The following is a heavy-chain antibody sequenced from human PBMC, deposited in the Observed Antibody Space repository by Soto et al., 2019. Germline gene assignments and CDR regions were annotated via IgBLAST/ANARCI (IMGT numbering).Heavy chain of an antibody. Sequence: GGSLRLSCAASVFTLSSYGMHWVRQAPGKGLEWVAVISYDGSNKYYADSVKGRFTISRDNSKNTLYLQMNSLRAEDTAVYYCAKGSGYCSSTSCYCVDPWGQGTLVTVSS. CDR1: VFTLSSYG. J-gene: IGHJ5*02. D-gene: IGHD2-2*01. V-gene: IGHV3-30*18. CDR3: AKGSGYCSSTSCYCVDP. CDR2: ISYDGSNK.